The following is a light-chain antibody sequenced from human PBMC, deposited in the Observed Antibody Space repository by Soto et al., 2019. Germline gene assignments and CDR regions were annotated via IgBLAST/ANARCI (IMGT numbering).Light chain of an antibody. CDR1: QTVRNNY. CDR2: DAS. Sequence: EFVLTQSPGTLSLSPGERATLSCRASQTVRNNYLAWYQQKPGQAPRLLIYDASSRATGIPDRFSVGGSGTDFTLTISRLEPEDFAVYYCQQFSSYPLTFGGGTKVDIK. J-gene: IGKJ4*01. V-gene: IGKV3-20*01. CDR3: QQFSSYPLT.